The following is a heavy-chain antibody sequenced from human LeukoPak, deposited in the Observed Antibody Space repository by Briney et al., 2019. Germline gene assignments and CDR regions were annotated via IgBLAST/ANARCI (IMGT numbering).Heavy chain of an antibody. V-gene: IGHV4-39*07. CDR1: GGSISSDNYY. Sequence: PSETLSLTCTVSGGSISSDNYYWGWIRQPPGKGLEFIGSIYYSGSTYYNPSLKSRVTISVDTSKTQFSLKVASVTAADTAVYYCARAPRDRGYCGATSCFEYMDVWGRGTTVTISS. CDR2: IYYSGST. D-gene: IGHD2-2*01. J-gene: IGHJ6*03. CDR3: ARAPRDRGYCGATSCFEYMDV.